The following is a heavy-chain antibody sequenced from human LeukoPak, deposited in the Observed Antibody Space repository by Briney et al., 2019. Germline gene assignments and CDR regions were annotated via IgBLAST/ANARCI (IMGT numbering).Heavy chain of an antibody. CDR1: GGSISSSSYY. V-gene: IGHV4-39*07. CDR3: ARDRDGYTYSHDY. CDR2: IYYSGST. Sequence: SETLSLTCTVSGGSISSSSYYWGWIRQPPGKGLEWIGSIYYSGSTYYNPSLKSRVIISMDKSKNQLSLKLNFVTAADTAVYYCARDRDGYTYSHDYWGQGTLVTVSS. J-gene: IGHJ4*02. D-gene: IGHD5-24*01.